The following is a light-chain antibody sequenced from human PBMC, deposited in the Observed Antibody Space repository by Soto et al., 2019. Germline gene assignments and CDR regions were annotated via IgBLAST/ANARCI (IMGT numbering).Light chain of an antibody. CDR2: KAS. CDR3: QHYNSYSAA. CDR1: QTISSW. J-gene: IGKJ1*01. V-gene: IGKV1-5*03. Sequence: DIQMTQSPSTLSGSVGDRVTITCRASQTISSWLAWYQQKPGKAPKLLIYKASTLKSGVPSRFSGSGSGTEFTLTISRLQPDDFATYYCQHYNSYSAAFGKGTKVELK.